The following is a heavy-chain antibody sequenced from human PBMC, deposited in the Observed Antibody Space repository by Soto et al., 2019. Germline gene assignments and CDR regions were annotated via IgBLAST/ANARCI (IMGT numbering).Heavy chain of an antibody. V-gene: IGHV4-39*02. CDR2: IYYSGST. CDR3: ARDRIATAGTGDLDY. D-gene: IGHD6-13*01. CDR1: GGSISSSSYY. J-gene: IGHJ4*02. Sequence: SETLSLTCTVSGGSISSSSYYWGWIRQPPGKGLEWIGSIYYSGSTYYNPSLKSRVTISVDTSKNQFSLKLRSVTAADTAVYYCARDRIATAGTGDLDYWGQGTLVTVSS.